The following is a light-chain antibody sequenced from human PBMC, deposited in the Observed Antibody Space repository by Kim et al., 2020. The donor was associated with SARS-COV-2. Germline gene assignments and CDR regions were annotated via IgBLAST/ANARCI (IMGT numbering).Light chain of an antibody. CDR3: SSYTSGQTCV. J-gene: IGLJ1*01. CDR1: NSDIGGYEY. V-gene: IGLV2-14*03. Sequence: QSALTQFASVSGSPGQSITISCTGTNSDIGGYEYVSWYQQHPGKAPKLMIYDVSNRPSGVSDRFSGSKSGNTASLTISGLQADDEADYYCSSYTSGQTCVFGTGTKVTVL. CDR2: DVS.